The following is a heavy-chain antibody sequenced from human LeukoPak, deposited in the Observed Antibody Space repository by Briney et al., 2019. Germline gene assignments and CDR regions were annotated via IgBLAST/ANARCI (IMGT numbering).Heavy chain of an antibody. CDR2: IKSKTDGGTT. CDR1: GIVFNNAW. D-gene: IGHD1-26*01. V-gene: IGHV3-15*01. Sequence: GGSLRLSCAASGIVFNNAWMTWVRQAPGKGLEWVGRIKSKTDGGTTDYAAPVKGRFTISRDDSKNTLYLQMNSLKTEDTAVYYCTTDVVSGSSLIHPYFDYWGQGTLVTVSS. CDR3: TTDVVSGSSLIHPYFDY. J-gene: IGHJ4*02.